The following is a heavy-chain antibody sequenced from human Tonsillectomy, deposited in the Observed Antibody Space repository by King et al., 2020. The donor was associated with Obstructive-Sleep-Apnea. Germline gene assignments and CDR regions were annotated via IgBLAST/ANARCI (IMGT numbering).Heavy chain of an antibody. V-gene: IGHV1-2*02. CDR2: INPNSCGT. J-gene: IGHJ6*02. CDR3: AKTFKAGYCSGGSCSPKDV. CDR1: GYSFTGYY. D-gene: IGHD2-15*01. Sequence: VQLVESGAEVKKPGASVKVSCKASGYSFTGYYIHWVRQAPGEGLEWVGWINPNSCGTNYAQKFQGRVTMTRDTSISTAYMELSRLRSDDTAVYYCAKTFKAGYCSGGSCSPKDVWGQGTTVTVSS.